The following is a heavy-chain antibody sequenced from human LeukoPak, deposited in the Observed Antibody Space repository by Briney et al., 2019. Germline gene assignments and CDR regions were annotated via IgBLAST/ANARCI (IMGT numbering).Heavy chain of an antibody. Sequence: SVKVSCKASGGTFSSYAISWVRQAPGQGLEWMGRIIPIFGTANYAQKFQGRVTITADKSTSTAYMELSSLRSEDTAVYYCAHGSPYYYDSSGYPVSSCGYWGQGTLVTVSP. CDR1: GGTFSSYA. CDR3: AHGSPYYYDSSGYPVSSCGY. D-gene: IGHD3-22*01. V-gene: IGHV1-69*06. J-gene: IGHJ4*02. CDR2: IIPIFGTA.